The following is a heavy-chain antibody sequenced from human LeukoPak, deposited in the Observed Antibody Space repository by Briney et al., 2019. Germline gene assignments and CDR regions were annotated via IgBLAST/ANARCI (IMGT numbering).Heavy chain of an antibody. D-gene: IGHD2-2*01. J-gene: IGHJ6*03. Sequence: PGETLRLSCAASGFTFSNYGMHWVRQAPGKGLEWVAFIRYDGSNKYYADSVKGRFTISRDNSKNTLYLQMNSLRAEDTAVYYCAKFSWDVVFLPGRSNYMDVWGKGTTVTISS. CDR2: IRYDGSNK. CDR3: AKFSWDVVFLPGRSNYMDV. V-gene: IGHV3-30*02. CDR1: GFTFSNYG.